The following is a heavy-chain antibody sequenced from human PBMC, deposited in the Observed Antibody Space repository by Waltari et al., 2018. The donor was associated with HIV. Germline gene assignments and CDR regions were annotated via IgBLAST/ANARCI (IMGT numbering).Heavy chain of an antibody. J-gene: IGHJ6*02. D-gene: IGHD1-26*01. CDR2: LFDSGNS. CDR1: GGSVSRSSYF. Sequence: QLKLQESGPGLVKPSETLSLTCTVSGGSVSRSSYFWGWIRQPPGKGLEWIGSLFDSGNSYYNPSFNSRANISVDTSKNQLSLILTSVTAADTAVYFCARDWDIDTACMDVWGQGTTVTVSS. CDR3: ARDWDIDTACMDV. V-gene: IGHV4-39*07.